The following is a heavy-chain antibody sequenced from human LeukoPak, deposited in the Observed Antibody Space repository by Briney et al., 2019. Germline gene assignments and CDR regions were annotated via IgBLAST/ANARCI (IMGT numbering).Heavy chain of an antibody. CDR2: IYSGGST. CDR1: GFTLSSYW. CDR3: ASGSGSYRTPYYYMDV. V-gene: IGHV3-53*01. J-gene: IGHJ6*03. Sequence: GGSLRLSCAASGFTLSSYWMSWVRQAPGKGLEWVSVIYSGGSTYYADSVKGRFTISRDNSKNTLYLQMNNLRAEDTAVYYCASGSGSYRTPYYYMDVWGKGTTVTVSS. D-gene: IGHD3-10*01.